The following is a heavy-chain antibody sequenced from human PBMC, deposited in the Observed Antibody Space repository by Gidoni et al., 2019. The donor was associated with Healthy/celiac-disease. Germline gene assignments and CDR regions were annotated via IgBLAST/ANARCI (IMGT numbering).Heavy chain of an antibody. Sequence: EVQLVESGGGLVQPGGSLRLSCAASGFTFSNAWMSWVRQAPGKGLEWVGRIKSKTDGGTTDYAAPVKGRFTISRDDSKNTLYLQMNSLKTEDTAVYYCTTSNRRYYYYYGMDVWGQGTTVTVSS. CDR2: IKSKTDGGTT. V-gene: IGHV3-15*01. D-gene: IGHD4-4*01. CDR1: GFTFSNAW. CDR3: TTSNRRYYYYYGMDV. J-gene: IGHJ6*02.